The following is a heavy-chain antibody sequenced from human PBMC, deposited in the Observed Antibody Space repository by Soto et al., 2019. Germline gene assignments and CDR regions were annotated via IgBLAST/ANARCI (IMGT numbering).Heavy chain of an antibody. CDR1: GGTFSSYA. CDR3: ARAVARRPAGYGDYQFDH. CDR2: IIPIFGTA. J-gene: IGHJ4*02. V-gene: IGHV1-69*13. Sequence: SVKVSCKASGGTFSSYAISWVRQAPGQGLEWMGGIIPIFGTANYAQKFQVRVTITADESTSTAYMELSSLRSEDTAVYYCARAVARRPAGYGDYQFDHWGQGTLVTVSS. D-gene: IGHD4-17*01.